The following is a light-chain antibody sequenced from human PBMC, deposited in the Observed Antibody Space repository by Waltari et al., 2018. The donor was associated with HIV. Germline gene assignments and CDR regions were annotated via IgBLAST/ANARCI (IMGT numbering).Light chain of an antibody. J-gene: IGKJ2*01. V-gene: IGKV3-20*01. CDR2: GVS. CDR3: QHYGGSPLYT. CDR1: QTVNNNF. Sequence: EIVFAQSPGTLSLSPGETATLSCRASQTVNNNFFSWYQQRSGQAPRLLIYGVSSRATGIPNRFSGSGSGTDFTLTISRLEPEDFAVYYCQHYGGSPLYTFGQGTKLEMK.